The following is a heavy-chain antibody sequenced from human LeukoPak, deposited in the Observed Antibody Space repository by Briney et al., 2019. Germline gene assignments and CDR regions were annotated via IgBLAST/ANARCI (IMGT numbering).Heavy chain of an antibody. CDR3: ARRSRVRDKRGYSYGLDY. Sequence: GASVKVSCKASGYTFTSYDINWVRQATGQGLEWMGWMNPNSGNTGYAQKFQGRVTITRNTSISTAYMELSSLRSEDTAVYYCARRSRVRDKRGYSYGLDYWGQGTLVTVSS. V-gene: IGHV1-8*03. CDR2: MNPNSGNT. D-gene: IGHD5-18*01. CDR1: GYTFTSYD. J-gene: IGHJ4*02.